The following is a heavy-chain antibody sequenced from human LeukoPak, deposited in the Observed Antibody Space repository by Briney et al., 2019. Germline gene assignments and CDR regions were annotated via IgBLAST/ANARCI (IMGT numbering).Heavy chain of an antibody. CDR3: AKEGPGIAVAGLDY. V-gene: IGHV3-43*01. CDR2: ISWDGGST. D-gene: IGHD6-19*01. Sequence: GGSLRLSCAASGFTFDDYTMHWVRHAPGKGLEWVSLISWDGGSTYYADSVKGRFTISRDNSKNSLYLQMNSLRTEDTALYYCAKEGPGIAVAGLDYWGQGTLVTVSS. CDR1: GFTFDDYT. J-gene: IGHJ4*02.